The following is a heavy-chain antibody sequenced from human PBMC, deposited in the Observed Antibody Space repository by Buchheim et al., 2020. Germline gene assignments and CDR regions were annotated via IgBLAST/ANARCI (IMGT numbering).Heavy chain of an antibody. CDR3: ARHDAYDHRSGWIFDN. Sequence: QVQLQQWGAGLLKPSETLSLTCAVYGGSFSGYYWSWIRQPPGKGLEWIGEINHSGSTNYNPSLKSRVTISVDTSKNQFSLKLSSVTAADTAVYYCARHDAYDHRSGWIFDNWGQGTL. J-gene: IGHJ4*02. CDR2: INHSGST. V-gene: IGHV4-34*01. CDR1: GGSFSGYY. D-gene: IGHD6-19*01.